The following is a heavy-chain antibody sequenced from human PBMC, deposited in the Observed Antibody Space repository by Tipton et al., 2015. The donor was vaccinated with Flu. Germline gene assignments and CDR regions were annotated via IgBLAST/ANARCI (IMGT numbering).Heavy chain of an antibody. J-gene: IGHJ4*02. Sequence: TLSLTCTVSGGSISSSSYYWGWIRQPPGKGLEWIGSIYFSGNTYYNPSLKSRVTISGDTSKNQFSLNLTSVTAADTAVFYCARAFGVVPFFDNWGQGTLATVSS. CDR2: IYFSGNT. D-gene: IGHD3-3*01. V-gene: IGHV4-39*07. CDR3: ARAFGVVPFFDN. CDR1: GGSISSSSYY.